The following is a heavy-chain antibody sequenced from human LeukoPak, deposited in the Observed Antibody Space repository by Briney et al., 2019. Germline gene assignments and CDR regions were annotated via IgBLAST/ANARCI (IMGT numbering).Heavy chain of an antibody. D-gene: IGHD6-19*01. CDR3: ARLGYSSGSRRFDP. Sequence: SETLSLTCTVSGGSISSSSYYWGWIRQPPGKGLEWIGSIYYSGSTYYNPSLKSRVTISVDTSKNQFSLKLSSVTAADTAVYYCARLGYSSGSRRFDPWGQGTLVTVSS. CDR1: GGSISSSSYY. J-gene: IGHJ5*02. CDR2: IYYSGST. V-gene: IGHV4-39*01.